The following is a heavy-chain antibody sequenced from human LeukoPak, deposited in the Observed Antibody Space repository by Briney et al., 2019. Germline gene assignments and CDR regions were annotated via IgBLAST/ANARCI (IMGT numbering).Heavy chain of an antibody. CDR2: IYYSGTT. CDR1: GGPFSGYY. Sequence: SETLSLTCAVSGGPFSGYYWSWLRQPPGKGLEWIGSIYYSGTTCYSPSLKSRVTISVDTSKNQFSLKLNSVTAADMAVYYCARHYCSGGSCPDAFDIWGQGTMVTVSS. V-gene: IGHV4-39*01. J-gene: IGHJ3*02. CDR3: ARHYCSGGSCPDAFDI. D-gene: IGHD2-15*01.